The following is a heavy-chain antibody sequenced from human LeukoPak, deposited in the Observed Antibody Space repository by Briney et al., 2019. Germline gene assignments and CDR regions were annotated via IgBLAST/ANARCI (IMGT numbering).Heavy chain of an antibody. J-gene: IGHJ6*03. D-gene: IGHD2-15*01. Sequence: SETLSLTCAVYGGSFSGYYWSWIRQPPGKGLEWIGETNHSGSTNYNPSLESRVTISVDTSKNQFSLKLNSVTAADTAVYYCARGYCSGGSCLYYYYYYMDVWGKGTTVTISS. V-gene: IGHV4-34*01. CDR3: ARGYCSGGSCLYYYYYYMDV. CDR2: TNHSGST. CDR1: GGSFSGYY.